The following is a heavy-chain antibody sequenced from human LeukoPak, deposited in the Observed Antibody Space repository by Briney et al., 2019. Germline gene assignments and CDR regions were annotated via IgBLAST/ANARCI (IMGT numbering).Heavy chain of an antibody. CDR2: IYHSGST. J-gene: IGHJ1*01. Sequence: SETLSLTCAVSGYSISSGYYWGWIRQPPGKGLEWIGSIYHSGSTYYNPSLKSRVTISVDTSKNQFSLKLSSVTAADTAVYYCARDSSSSFHTWAYFQHWGQGTLVTVSS. V-gene: IGHV4-38-2*02. CDR1: GYSISSGYY. CDR3: ARDSSSSFHTWAYFQH. D-gene: IGHD6-13*01.